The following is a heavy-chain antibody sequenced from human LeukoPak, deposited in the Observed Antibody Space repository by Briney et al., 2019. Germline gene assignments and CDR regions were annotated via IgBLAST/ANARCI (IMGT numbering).Heavy chain of an antibody. CDR1: GFTFSSYE. D-gene: IGHD2-21*01. CDR2: ISSSGSTI. Sequence: PGGSLRLSCAASGFTFSSYEMNWVRQAPGKGLEWVSYISSSGSTIYYADSVKGRFTISRDNAKNSLYLQMNSLRAEDTAVYYCAREIPYSANAFDIWGQGTMVTVSS. V-gene: IGHV3-48*03. J-gene: IGHJ3*02. CDR3: AREIPYSANAFDI.